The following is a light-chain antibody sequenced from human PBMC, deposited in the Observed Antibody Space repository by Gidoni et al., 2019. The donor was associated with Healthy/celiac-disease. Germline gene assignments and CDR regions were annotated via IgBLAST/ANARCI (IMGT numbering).Light chain of an antibody. Sequence: PGEGATLSCTSSQSITNNVAWYQQQPGQPPRLLIFDASTRATGVPARFSASGSATDFTLTISSLDLEDFAIYYCQQRSNWPRGTFGGGTKLEIK. V-gene: IGKV3-11*01. J-gene: IGKJ4*02. CDR3: QQRSNWPRGT. CDR1: QSITNN. CDR2: DAS.